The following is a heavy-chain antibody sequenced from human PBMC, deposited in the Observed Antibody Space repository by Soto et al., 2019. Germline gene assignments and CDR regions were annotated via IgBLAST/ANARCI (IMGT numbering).Heavy chain of an antibody. Sequence: EVQLLESGGNLVQTGGSLRLSCAASGFTFSSYAMSWVRQAPGKGLEWVSAISGSGGSTYYADSVKGRFTISRDNSKNTLVLQNNRLRGGETAVYFLAKGSPKAEAGGYRGYFDYWGQGALVTVSS. J-gene: IGHJ4*03. CDR2: ISGSGGST. CDR3: AKGSPKAEAGGYRGYFDY. D-gene: IGHD3-22*01. CDR1: GFTFSSYA. V-gene: IGHV3-23*01.